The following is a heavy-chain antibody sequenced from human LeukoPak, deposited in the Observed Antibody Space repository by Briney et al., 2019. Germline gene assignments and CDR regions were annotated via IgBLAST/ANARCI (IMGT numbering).Heavy chain of an antibody. V-gene: IGHV4-4*02. CDR3: VGGSGSYYTFDY. J-gene: IGHJ4*02. CDR1: GGSISSSNW. D-gene: IGHD3-10*01. CDR2: IYHSGST. Sequence: SGTLSLTCAVSGGSISSSNWWSWVRQPPGKGLEWIGEIYHSGSTNYNPSLKSRVTISVDTSKKQFSLKLSSVTAADTAVYYCVGGSGSYYTFDYWGQGTLVTVSS.